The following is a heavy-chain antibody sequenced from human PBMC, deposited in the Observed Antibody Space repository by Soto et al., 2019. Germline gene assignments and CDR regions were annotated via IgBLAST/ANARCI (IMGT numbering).Heavy chain of an antibody. CDR2: ISSGGDNT. CDR3: AKDFDPYSSGRYGMDV. D-gene: IGHD6-19*01. CDR1: VFTFSSHA. V-gene: IGHV3-23*01. J-gene: IGHJ6*02. Sequence: ESVGGLVQPGGSLRLSCAASVFTFSSHAMSWVRQAPGKGLEWVSTISSGGDNTYSADSVKGRFTISRDNSNNTLYLQMNSLRAEDTAVYYCAKDFDPYSSGRYGMDVWGQGTTVTVSS.